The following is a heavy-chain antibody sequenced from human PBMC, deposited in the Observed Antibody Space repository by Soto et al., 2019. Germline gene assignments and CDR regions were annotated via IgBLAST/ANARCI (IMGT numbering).Heavy chain of an antibody. Sequence: ASVKVSCKASGYTFTGYYMHWVRQAPGQGLEWMGWINPNSGGTNYAQKFQGWVTMTRDTSISTAYMELSRLRSDDTAVYYCARDLRTRNSIAAAGGFDYWGQGXLVTVYS. CDR1: GYTFTGYY. D-gene: IGHD6-13*01. J-gene: IGHJ4*02. V-gene: IGHV1-2*04. CDR3: ARDLRTRNSIAAAGGFDY. CDR2: INPNSGGT.